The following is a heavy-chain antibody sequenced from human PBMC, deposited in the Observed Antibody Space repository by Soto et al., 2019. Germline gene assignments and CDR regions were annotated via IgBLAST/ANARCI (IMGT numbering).Heavy chain of an antibody. J-gene: IGHJ4*02. CDR2: IVPIFGTP. CDR3: ATRTPQGSGDFDY. D-gene: IGHD1-26*01. V-gene: IGHV1-69*01. Sequence: QVQLVQSGAEVKKPGSSVKVSYKASGDTFSTFGISWVRQAPGQGLEWMGGIVPIFGTPHYAQKFQGRVTIAADESTSTASMELSSLRSADTAIYYCATRTPQGSGDFDYWGQGTLVTVSS. CDR1: GDTFSTFG.